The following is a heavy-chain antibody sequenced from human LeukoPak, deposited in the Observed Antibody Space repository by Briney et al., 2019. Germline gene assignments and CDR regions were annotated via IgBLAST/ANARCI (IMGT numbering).Heavy chain of an antibody. J-gene: IGHJ4*02. Sequence: PSETLSLTCTVSGDSLNSSTYYWGWVRQPPGKGLEYIGSVFYSGSSYYNPTLKGRVTLSIDTSKNHFSLRLSSVTAADTAVYYCARSLFRIAARPHFDYWGRGTLVTVSS. CDR3: ARSLFRIAARPHFDY. CDR1: GDSLNSSTYY. CDR2: VFYSGSS. D-gene: IGHD6-6*01. V-gene: IGHV4-39*02.